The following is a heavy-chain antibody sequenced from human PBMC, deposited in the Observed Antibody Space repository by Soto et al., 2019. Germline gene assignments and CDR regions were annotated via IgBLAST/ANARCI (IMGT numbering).Heavy chain of an antibody. J-gene: IGHJ4*02. CDR3: ARAPYYYDSRGYWAY. CDR2: ISSSSSTI. CDR1: GFTFSSYS. Sequence: PGGSLRLSCAASGFTFSSYSMNWVRQAPGKGLEWVSYISSSSSTIYYADSVKGRFTISRDNAKNSLYLQMNSLRAEDTAVYYCARAPYYYDSRGYWAYWGQGTLVTVSS. V-gene: IGHV3-48*01. D-gene: IGHD3-22*01.